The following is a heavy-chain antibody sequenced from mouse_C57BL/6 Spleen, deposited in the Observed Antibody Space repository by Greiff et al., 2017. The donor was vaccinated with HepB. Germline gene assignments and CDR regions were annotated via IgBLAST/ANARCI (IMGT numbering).Heavy chain of an antibody. D-gene: IGHD2-1*01. CDR1: GYTFTSYW. V-gene: IGHV1-50*01. CDR3: ARHLHGNYDY. Sequence: QVQLQQPGAELVKPGASVKLSCKASGYTFTSYWMQWVKQRPGQGLEWIGEIDPSDSYTNYNQKFKGKATLTVDTSSSTAYMQLSSLTSEDSAVYYCARHLHGNYDYGGQGTTLTVPS. CDR2: IDPSDSYT. J-gene: IGHJ2*01.